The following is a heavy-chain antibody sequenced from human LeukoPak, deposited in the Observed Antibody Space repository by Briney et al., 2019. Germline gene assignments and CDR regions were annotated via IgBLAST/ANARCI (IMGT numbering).Heavy chain of an antibody. V-gene: IGHV3-21*04. CDR3: AKDRRAGSYDY. Sequence: GGSLRLSCAASGFTFSSYSMNWVRQAPGKGLEWVSSISSSSSYIYYADSVKGRFTISRDNSKNTLYLQMNSLRAEDTAVYYCAKDRRAGSYDYWGQGTLVTVSS. CDR2: ISSSSSYI. J-gene: IGHJ4*02. CDR1: GFTFSSYS. D-gene: IGHD3-10*01.